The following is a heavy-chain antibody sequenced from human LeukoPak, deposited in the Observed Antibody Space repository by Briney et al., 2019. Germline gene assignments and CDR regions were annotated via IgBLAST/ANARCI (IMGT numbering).Heavy chain of an antibody. CDR1: GGSISSYY. CDR3: ASTAMVNRIDAFDI. Sequence: KPSETLSLTCTVSGGSISSYYWSWIRQPAGKGLEWIGRIYTSGSTNYNPSLKSRVTMSVDTSKNQFSLKLSSVTAADTAVYYCASTAMVNRIDAFDIWGQGTMVTVSS. J-gene: IGHJ3*02. CDR2: IYTSGST. V-gene: IGHV4-4*07. D-gene: IGHD5-18*01.